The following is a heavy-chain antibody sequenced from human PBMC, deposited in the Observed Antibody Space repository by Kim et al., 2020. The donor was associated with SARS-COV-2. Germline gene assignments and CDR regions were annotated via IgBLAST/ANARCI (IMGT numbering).Heavy chain of an antibody. CDR3: AKERGDYGPLGY. V-gene: IGHV3-33*06. D-gene: IGHD4-17*01. Sequence: YYADSVTGRFTISRDNSKTTLYLQMNSLRAEDTAVYYCAKERGDYGPLGYWGQGTLVTVSS. J-gene: IGHJ4*02.